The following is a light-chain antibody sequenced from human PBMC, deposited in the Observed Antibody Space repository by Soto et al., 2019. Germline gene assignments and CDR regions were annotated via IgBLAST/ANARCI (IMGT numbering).Light chain of an antibody. CDR1: QTISSY. CDR2: AAS. CDR3: QQSCRTPWT. V-gene: IGKV1-39*01. Sequence: DIQMTQSPSSLSASVGDRVTITCRASQTISSYLNWDQQKPGKAPKLLIYAASTFESGVPSRFSGNRSGTDFTLTISSLQPEDFAADYWQQSCRTPWTFGQGTKVEIK. J-gene: IGKJ1*01.